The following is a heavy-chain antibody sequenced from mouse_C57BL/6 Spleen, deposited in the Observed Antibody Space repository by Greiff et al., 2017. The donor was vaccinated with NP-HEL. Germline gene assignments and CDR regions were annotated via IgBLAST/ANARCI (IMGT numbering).Heavy chain of an antibody. J-gene: IGHJ2*01. CDR3: ERGDEDY. V-gene: IGHV1-80*01. Sequence: VQLQQSGAELVKPGASVKISCKASGYAFRSYWMNWVQQRPGKGLEWIGQIYPAAGDTNYNGKFKGKATLTADKYSSTSYKQLSSLTTEECAVYFCERGDEDYWGQGTPLTVSS. CDR2: IYPAAGDT. CDR1: GYAFRSYW. D-gene: IGHD3-3*01.